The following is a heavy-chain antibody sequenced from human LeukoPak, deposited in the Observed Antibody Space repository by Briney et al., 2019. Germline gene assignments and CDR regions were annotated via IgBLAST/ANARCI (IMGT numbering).Heavy chain of an antibody. CDR1: GGPISSGGYY. D-gene: IGHD3-10*01. CDR2: IYYSGST. CDR3: ARDFRRGWFDP. Sequence: SETLSLTCTVSGGPISSGGYYWSWIRQHPGKGLEWIGYIYYSGSTYYNPSLKSRVTISVDTSKNQFSLKLSSVTAADTAVYYCARDFRRGWFDPWGQGTLVTVSS. J-gene: IGHJ5*02. V-gene: IGHV4-31*03.